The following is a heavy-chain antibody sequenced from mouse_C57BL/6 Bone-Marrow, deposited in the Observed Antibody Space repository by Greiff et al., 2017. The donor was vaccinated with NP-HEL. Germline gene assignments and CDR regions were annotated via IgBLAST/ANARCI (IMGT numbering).Heavy chain of an antibody. CDR1: GYTFTSYW. J-gene: IGHJ2*01. CDR3: ARLGYYYGSTDY. Sequence: QVQLQQPGAELVMPGASVKLSCKASGYTFTSYWMPWVQQRPGQGLEWIGEIDPSDSYTNYNQKFKGKSTLTVDKSSSTAYMQLSSLTSEDSAVYYCARLGYYYGSTDYGGRGTTLTVSA. V-gene: IGHV1-69*01. D-gene: IGHD1-1*01. CDR2: IDPSDSYT.